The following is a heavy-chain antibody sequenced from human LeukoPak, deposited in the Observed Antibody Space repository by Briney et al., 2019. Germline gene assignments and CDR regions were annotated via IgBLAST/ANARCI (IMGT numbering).Heavy chain of an antibody. CDR1: GFTFSSYA. CDR2: ISAGGSGT. J-gene: IGHJ4*02. Sequence: GGSLRLSCAASGFTFSSYAMSWVRQAPGKGLEWVSSISAGGSGTYYADSVKGRFTISRDNSKHTLSLQMSSLRADDTAVYYCAKRDSSGWYSLDYWGQGALATVSS. D-gene: IGHD6-19*01. V-gene: IGHV3-23*01. CDR3: AKRDSSGWYSLDY.